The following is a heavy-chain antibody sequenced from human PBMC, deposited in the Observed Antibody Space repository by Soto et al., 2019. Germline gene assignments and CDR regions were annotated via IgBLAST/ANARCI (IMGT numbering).Heavy chain of an antibody. V-gene: IGHV1-69*12. CDR2: IIPIFGTA. D-gene: IGHD3-16*01. CDR1: GGTFSSYA. J-gene: IGHJ4*02. CDR3: ARGGDYFDY. Sequence: QVQLVQSGAEVKKPGSSVKVSCKASGGTFSSYAISWVRQAPGQGLEWMGGIIPIFGTANYAQKFQGRVTITAAEFTSIAYMELSSLRSDDTAVYYCARGGDYFDYWGQGTLVTVSS.